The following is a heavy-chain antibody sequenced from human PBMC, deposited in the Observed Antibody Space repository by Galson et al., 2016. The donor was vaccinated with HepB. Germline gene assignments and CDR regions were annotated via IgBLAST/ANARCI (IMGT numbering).Heavy chain of an antibody. Sequence: SVKVSCKVSGYSLTELSMHWVRQAPGKGLEWMGGFDPEDGETIYVRKFQGRVTMTEDASTDTAYMELSSLRSEDTAFYYCARSPVQARGGPMYYFDYWGQGTLVTVSS. CDR3: ARSPVQARGGPMYYFDY. V-gene: IGHV1-24*01. J-gene: IGHJ4*02. D-gene: IGHD3-10*01. CDR1: GYSLTELS. CDR2: FDPEDGET.